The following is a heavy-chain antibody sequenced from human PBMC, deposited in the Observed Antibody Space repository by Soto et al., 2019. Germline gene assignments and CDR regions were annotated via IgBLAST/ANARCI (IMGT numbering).Heavy chain of an antibody. CDR3: AGGTTRYLRPFDY. CDR2: ISGSGGST. Sequence: EVQLLESGGGLVQPGVSLRLSCAASGFTFSSYAMSWVRQAPGKGLEWVSAISGSGGSTYYADSVKGRFTISRDNSKNTLYLQMNSLRAEDTAVYYCAGGTTRYLRPFDYWGQGTLVTVSS. V-gene: IGHV3-23*01. J-gene: IGHJ4*02. D-gene: IGHD3-16*01. CDR1: GFTFSSYA.